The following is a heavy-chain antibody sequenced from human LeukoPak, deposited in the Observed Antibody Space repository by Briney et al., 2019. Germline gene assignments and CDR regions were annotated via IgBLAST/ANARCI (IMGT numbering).Heavy chain of an antibody. D-gene: IGHD3-10*01. J-gene: IGHJ4*02. V-gene: IGHV3-9*01. Sequence: ALSLPCPAPGFTLDDYAMPWARQAPGKGLEWVSGISWNSGSIGYADSVKGRFTISRDNAKNSLYLQMNSLRAEDTALYYCAKDNFGPFDYWGQGTLVTVSS. CDR3: AKDNFGPFDY. CDR1: GFTLDDYA. CDR2: ISWNSGSI.